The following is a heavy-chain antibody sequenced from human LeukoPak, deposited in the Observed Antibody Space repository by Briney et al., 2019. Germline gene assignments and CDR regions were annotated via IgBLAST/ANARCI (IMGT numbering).Heavy chain of an antibody. D-gene: IGHD2-2*01. CDR1: GGTFSSYA. J-gene: IGHJ6*03. CDR3: ARVPPAANYYYYYMDV. CDR2: IIPIFGTA. V-gene: IGHV1-69*05. Sequence: SVKVSCEASGGTFSSYAISWVRQAPGQGLEWMGRIIPIFGTANYAQKFQGRVTITTDESTSTAYMQLSSLRSEDTAVYYCARVPPAANYYYYYMDVWGKGTTVTVSS.